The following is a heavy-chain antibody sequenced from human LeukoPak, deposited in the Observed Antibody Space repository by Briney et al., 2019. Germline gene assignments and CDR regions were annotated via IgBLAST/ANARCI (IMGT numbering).Heavy chain of an antibody. V-gene: IGHV4-4*07. CDR2: IYTSGST. CDR3: ARDSWVYDILTGYYDYYYYYMDV. CDR1: GGSISSYY. Sequence: SETLSLXCTVSGGSISSYYWSWIRQPAGKGLEWIGRIYTSGSTNYNPSLKSRVTMSVDTSKNQFSLKLSSVTAADTAVYYCARDSWVYDILTGYYDYYYYYMDVWGKGTTVTVSS. D-gene: IGHD3-9*01. J-gene: IGHJ6*03.